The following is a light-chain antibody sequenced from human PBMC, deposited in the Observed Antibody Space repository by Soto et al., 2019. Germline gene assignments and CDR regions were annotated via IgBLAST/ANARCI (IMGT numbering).Light chain of an antibody. V-gene: IGKV1-13*02. Sequence: AIQLTQSPSSLSASVGDRVTITCRASQGISSALAWYQQKPGKAPKLLIYAASSLQSGVPSRFSGSGSGTDFTLTISSLQPGDFATYYCQHYNTYPWTFGQGTKVDI. J-gene: IGKJ1*01. CDR1: QGISSA. CDR3: QHYNTYPWT. CDR2: AAS.